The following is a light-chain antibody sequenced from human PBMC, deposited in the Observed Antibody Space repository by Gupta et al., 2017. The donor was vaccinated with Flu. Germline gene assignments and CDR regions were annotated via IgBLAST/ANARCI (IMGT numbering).Light chain of an antibody. V-gene: IGLV3-9*01. CDR1: NIENIN. CDR2: RVS. Sequence: TWWEDNIENINGHWYQHKPGQATVLVIYRVSSRPAGIPERFSGSNSGNTATLTIGGAQAGDEADYYCQFEDSSTEVFGRGTKLTVL. J-gene: IGLJ2*01. CDR3: QFEDSSTEV.